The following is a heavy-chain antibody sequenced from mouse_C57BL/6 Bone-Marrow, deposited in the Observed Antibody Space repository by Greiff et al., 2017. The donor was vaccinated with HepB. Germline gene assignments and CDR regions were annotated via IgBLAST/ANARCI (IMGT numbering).Heavy chain of an antibody. J-gene: IGHJ4*01. CDR1: GYSFTSYY. CDR2: IYPGSGNT. D-gene: IGHD3-3*01. Sequence: QVKLQQPGAELVKPGASVKISCKASGYSFTSYYIHWVKQRPGQGLEWIGWIYPGSGNTKYNEKFKGKATLTADTSSSTAYMQLSSLTSEDSAVYYCAREGHYYAMDYWGQGTSVTVSS. CDR3: AREGHYYAMDY. V-gene: IGHV1-66*01.